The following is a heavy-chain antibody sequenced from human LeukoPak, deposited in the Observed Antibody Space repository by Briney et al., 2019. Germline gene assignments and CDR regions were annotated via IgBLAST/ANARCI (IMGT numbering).Heavy chain of an antibody. CDR2: ISSSSSTI. CDR3: AKDFAPFSSPNWFDP. J-gene: IGHJ5*02. CDR1: GFTFSSYS. V-gene: IGHV3-48*01. Sequence: GGSLRLSCAASGFTFSSYSMNWVRQAPGKGLEWVSYISSSSSTIYYADSVKGRFTISRDNSKNTLYLQMNSLRAEDTAVYYCAKDFAPFSSPNWFDPWGQGTLVTVSS. D-gene: IGHD2-2*01.